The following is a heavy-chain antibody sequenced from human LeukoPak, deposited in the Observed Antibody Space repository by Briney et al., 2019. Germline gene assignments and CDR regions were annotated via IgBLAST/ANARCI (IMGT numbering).Heavy chain of an antibody. CDR2: MNLKSGNT. D-gene: IGHD3-10*01. CDR3: ARDGSGSYYNNWFDP. V-gene: IGHV1-8*01. Sequence: GASVKVSCKASGYTFTSYDINWVRQATGQGLEWMGWMNLKSGNTGYTQKFQGRVTMTRDTSTSTVYMELSSLRSEDTAVYYCARDGSGSYYNNWFDPWGQGTLVTVSS. CDR1: GYTFTSYD. J-gene: IGHJ5*02.